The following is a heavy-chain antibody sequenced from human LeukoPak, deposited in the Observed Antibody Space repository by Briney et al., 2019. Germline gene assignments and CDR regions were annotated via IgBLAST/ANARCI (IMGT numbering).Heavy chain of an antibody. CDR3: ASVVTYYYDSSGYPRYNWFDP. CDR1: GGTFSSYA. CDR2: IIPIFGTA. J-gene: IGHJ5*02. V-gene: IGHV1-69*05. Sequence: SVKVSCKASGGTFSSYAISWVRQAPGQGLEWMGGIIPIFGTANYAQKFQGRVTMTTDTSTSTAYMELRSLRSDDTAVYYCASVVTYYYDSSGYPRYNWFDPWGQGTLVTVSS. D-gene: IGHD3-22*01.